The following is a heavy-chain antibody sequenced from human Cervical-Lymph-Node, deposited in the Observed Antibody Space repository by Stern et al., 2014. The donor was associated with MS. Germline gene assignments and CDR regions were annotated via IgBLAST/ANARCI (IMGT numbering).Heavy chain of an antibody. J-gene: IGHJ4*02. CDR1: GFSLSTSGVG. Sequence: QVTLRESGPTLVKPTQTLTLTCTFSGFSLSTSGVGVGWIRQPPGKALEGLALIYWDDDKRYSPSLKSRLTITKDTSKNQVVLTMTNMDPVDTATYYCAHSGYDYVWGSYRSFDYWGQGTLVTVSS. CDR2: IYWDDDK. V-gene: IGHV2-5*02. CDR3: AHSGYDYVWGSYRSFDY. D-gene: IGHD3-16*02.